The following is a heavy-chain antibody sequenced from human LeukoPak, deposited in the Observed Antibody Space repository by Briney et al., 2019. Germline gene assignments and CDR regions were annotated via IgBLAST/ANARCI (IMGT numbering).Heavy chain of an antibody. D-gene: IGHD5-12*01. CDR1: GGSISSGGYS. V-gene: IGHV4-30-4*07. CDR3: TRDSSGYDWFFDY. Sequence: PSQTLSLTCAVSGGSISSGGYSWSWIRQPPGKGLGWIGYIYYSGSTYYNPSLKSRVTMSVDTSKNQFSLMLSSVTAADTAVYYCTRDSSGYDWFFDYWGQGTLVTVSS. CDR2: IYYSGST. J-gene: IGHJ4*02.